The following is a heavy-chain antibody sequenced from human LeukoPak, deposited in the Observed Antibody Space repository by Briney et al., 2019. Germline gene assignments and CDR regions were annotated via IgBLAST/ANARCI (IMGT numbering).Heavy chain of an antibody. CDR3: ARDWGGSGSYIFDY. CDR1: GYTFTSYA. V-gene: IGHV1-3*01. CDR2: INAGNGNT. Sequence: GASVKVSCKASGYTFTSYAMHWVRQAPGQRLEWMGWINAGNGNTKYSQKFQGRVTITRDTSASTAYMELSSLRSEDTAVYYCARDWGGSGSYIFDYWGQGTLVTVSS. D-gene: IGHD3-10*01. J-gene: IGHJ4*02.